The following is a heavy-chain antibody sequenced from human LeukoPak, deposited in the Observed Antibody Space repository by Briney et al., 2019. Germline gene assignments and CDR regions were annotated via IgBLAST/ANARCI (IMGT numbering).Heavy chain of an antibody. J-gene: IGHJ4*02. Sequence: GASVKVSCKASGGTFSSYAIGWVRQAPGQGLEWMGGIIPIFGTANYAQKFQGRVTITADKSTSTAYMELSSLRSEDTAVYYCARAYYYGSGSYSNYFDYWGQGTLVTVSS. D-gene: IGHD3-10*01. CDR2: IIPIFGTA. CDR3: ARAYYYGSGSYSNYFDY. CDR1: GGTFSSYA. V-gene: IGHV1-69*06.